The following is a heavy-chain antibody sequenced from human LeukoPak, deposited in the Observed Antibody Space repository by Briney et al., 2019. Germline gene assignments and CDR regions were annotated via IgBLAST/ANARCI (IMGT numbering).Heavy chain of an antibody. CDR3: ARDRGQWLDY. Sequence: ASVKVSCKASGYTFTGYYIHWVRQAPGQGLEWMGWINPNTGGTNNAQKFKGRVTMTRDTSISTAYMELSRLRSNDAAVYYCARDRGQWLDYWGQGALVTVSS. J-gene: IGHJ4*02. V-gene: IGHV1-2*02. CDR2: INPNTGGT. CDR1: GYTFTGYY. D-gene: IGHD6-19*01.